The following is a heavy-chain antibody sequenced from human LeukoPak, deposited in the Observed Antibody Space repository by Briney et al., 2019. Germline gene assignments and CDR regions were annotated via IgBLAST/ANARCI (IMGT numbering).Heavy chain of an antibody. CDR3: ARARTYCSGGRCYYDAFDI. J-gene: IGHJ3*02. CDR1: GGSISSYY. CDR2: IYYSGST. V-gene: IGHV4-59*01. Sequence: SETLSLTCTVSGGSISSYYWSWIRQPPGKGLEWIGYIYYSGSTNYNPSLKSRVTISVDTSKNQFSLKLSSVTAADTAVYYCARARTYCSGGRCYYDAFDIWGQGTMVTVSS. D-gene: IGHD2-15*01.